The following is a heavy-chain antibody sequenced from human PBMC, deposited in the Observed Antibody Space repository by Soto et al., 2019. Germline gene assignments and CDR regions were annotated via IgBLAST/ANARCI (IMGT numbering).Heavy chain of an antibody. CDR2: THPGESQT. Sequence: GESLKISCQASGYSFTTYWIAWVRQKPGKGLEWMGITHPGESQTRYSPSFQGQVTISFDRSTSTTYLQWSSLKASDTAIYYCARHENYYYAYYGMDVWRQRTTVTVSS. CDR1: GYSFTTYW. CDR3: ARHENYYYAYYGMDV. J-gene: IGHJ6*02. V-gene: IGHV5-51*01.